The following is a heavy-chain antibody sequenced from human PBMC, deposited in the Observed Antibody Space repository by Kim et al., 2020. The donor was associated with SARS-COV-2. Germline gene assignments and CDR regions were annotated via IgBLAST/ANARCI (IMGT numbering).Heavy chain of an antibody. D-gene: IGHD3-3*01. Sequence: LQSRGTISVDTSKNQLSLKLSSVTAADTAVYYCARGRITIFGVVTEFDYWGQGTLVTVSS. V-gene: IGHV4-31*02. CDR3: ARGRITIFGVVTEFDY. J-gene: IGHJ4*02.